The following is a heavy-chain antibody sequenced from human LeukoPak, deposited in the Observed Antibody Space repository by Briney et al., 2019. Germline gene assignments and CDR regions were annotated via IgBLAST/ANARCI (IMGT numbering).Heavy chain of an antibody. CDR1: GFTFSSYW. Sequence: GGSLRLSCAASGFTFSSYWMHWVRQAPGKGLVWVSRINTDGSSTSYADSVKGRFTISRDNAKNTLYLQMNSLRAEDTAVYYCAKDLATHDYGDYVISLGSYWGQGALVTVSS. CDR2: INTDGSST. J-gene: IGHJ4*02. D-gene: IGHD4-17*01. CDR3: AKDLATHDYGDYVISLGSY. V-gene: IGHV3-74*01.